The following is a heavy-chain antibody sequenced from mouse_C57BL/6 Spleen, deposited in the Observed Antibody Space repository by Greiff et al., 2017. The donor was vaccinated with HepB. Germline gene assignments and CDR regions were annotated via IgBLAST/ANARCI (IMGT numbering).Heavy chain of an antibody. CDR1: GYAFSSYW. V-gene: IGHV1-80*01. CDR2: IYPGDGDT. J-gene: IGHJ2*01. CDR3: AREVLRYPFDY. Sequence: VQLQQSGAELVKPGASVKISCKASGYAFSSYWMNWVKQRPGKGLEWIGQIYPGDGDTNYNGKFKGKATLTADKSSSTAYMQLSSLTSEDSAVYFCAREVLRYPFDYWGQGTTLTVSS. D-gene: IGHD1-1*01.